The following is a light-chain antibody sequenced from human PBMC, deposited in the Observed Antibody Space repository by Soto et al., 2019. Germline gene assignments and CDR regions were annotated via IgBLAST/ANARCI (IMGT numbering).Light chain of an antibody. CDR1: QSISNRY. CDR2: GTS. J-gene: IGKJ2*01. Sequence: DIALTQSPGTLSLSPGERATLSCRASQSISNRYLAWYHQKPGQAPRLLIYGTSNRATGIPDRFSGSGSGTDFTLTISRLEPEDFALYYCQQYTSSPPMSTFGQGTRLEI. CDR3: QQYTSSPPMST. V-gene: IGKV3-20*01.